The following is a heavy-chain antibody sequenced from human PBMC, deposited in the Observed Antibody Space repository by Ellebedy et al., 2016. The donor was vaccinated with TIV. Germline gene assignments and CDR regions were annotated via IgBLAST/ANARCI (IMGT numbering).Heavy chain of an antibody. CDR1: GFTVSSNY. J-gene: IGHJ4*02. V-gene: IGHV3-53*01. CDR2: IYSGGST. Sequence: GESLKISCAASGFTVSSNYMSWVRQAPGKGLEWVSVIYSGGSTYYADSVKGRFTISRDNSKNTLYLQMNSLRAEDTAVYYCAKDDFPHGYWGQGTLVTVSS. CDR3: AKDDFPHGY.